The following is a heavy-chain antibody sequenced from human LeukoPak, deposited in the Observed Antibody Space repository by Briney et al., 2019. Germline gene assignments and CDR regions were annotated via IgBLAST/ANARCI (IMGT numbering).Heavy chain of an antibody. CDR2: IYHSEST. CDR1: GGSISSYY. Sequence: PSETLSLTCTVSGGSISSYYWTWIRQPPGKGLEWIGYIYHSESTTYNPSLESRVTISAHTSKNQFSLRLNSVTAADTAVYYCARDAYTFGYGAFDIWGQGTMVAV. D-gene: IGHD3-16*01. V-gene: IGHV4-59*01. J-gene: IGHJ3*02. CDR3: ARDAYTFGYGAFDI.